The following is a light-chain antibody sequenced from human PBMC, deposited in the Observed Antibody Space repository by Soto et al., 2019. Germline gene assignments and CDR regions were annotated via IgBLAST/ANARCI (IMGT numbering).Light chain of an antibody. CDR3: LQHNEFWWT. J-gene: IGKJ1*01. V-gene: IGKV1-17*01. CDR1: QGIDDA. CDR2: AAS. Sequence: DIQMSQSPSSLSASVGDRGTIACRTSQGIDDALGWYQQKPGKAPKRLIDAASTLHSGVPSRFSGSGSGTDFTLTISSLQPEDFATYYCLQHNEFWWTFGQGTKVDIK.